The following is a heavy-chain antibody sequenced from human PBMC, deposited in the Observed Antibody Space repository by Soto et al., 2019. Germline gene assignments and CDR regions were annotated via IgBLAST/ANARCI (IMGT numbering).Heavy chain of an antibody. CDR2: IKTTTDGGTT. Sequence: EVQLVESGGGLVKPGGSLRLSCATSGFTFSTAWLSWVRQAPGKGREWVGRIKTTTDGGTTDYAAPVKVRFTISRDDSKNTLYLQMNSLKTEDTAVYYCSTGMVRGVLWGQGTLVTVSS. J-gene: IGHJ1*01. CDR3: STGMVRGVL. V-gene: IGHV3-15*01. D-gene: IGHD3-10*01. CDR1: GFTFSTAW.